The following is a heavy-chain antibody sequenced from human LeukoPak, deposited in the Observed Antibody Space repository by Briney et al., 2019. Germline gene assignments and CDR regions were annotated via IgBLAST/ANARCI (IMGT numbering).Heavy chain of an antibody. D-gene: IGHD5-18*01. CDR1: GYTFTGYY. J-gene: IGHJ6*02. Sequence: ASVKVSCKASGYTFTGYYMHWVRQAPGQGLEWMGWINPNSGGTNYAQKFQGRVTTTRDTSISTAYTELSRLRSDDTAVYYCARDEYQLWSSYYYYYGMDVWGQGTTVTVSS. CDR2: INPNSGGT. V-gene: IGHV1-2*02. CDR3: ARDEYQLWSSYYYYYGMDV.